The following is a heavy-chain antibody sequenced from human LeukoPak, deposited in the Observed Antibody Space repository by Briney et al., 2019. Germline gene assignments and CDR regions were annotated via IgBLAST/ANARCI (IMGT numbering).Heavy chain of an antibody. CDR1: GGSFSGYY. CDR3: ARDDY. J-gene: IGHJ4*02. Sequence: SETLSLTCAVYGGSFSGYYWSWIRQPPGKGLEWIGEINHSGSTNNNPSLKSRVTISVDTSKNQSSLKLSSVTAADTAVYYCARDDYWGQGTLVTVSS. V-gene: IGHV4-34*01. CDR2: INHSGST.